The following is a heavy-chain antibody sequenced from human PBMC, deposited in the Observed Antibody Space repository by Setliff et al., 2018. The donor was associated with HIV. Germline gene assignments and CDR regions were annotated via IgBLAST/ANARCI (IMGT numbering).Heavy chain of an antibody. CDR2: FMYTDIHYVNYLN. CDR3: ARARSDWYNVRPYYFDL. J-gene: IGHJ4*02. V-gene: IGHV4-30-4*01. CDR1: GASFVGDNH. D-gene: IGHD6-19*01. Sequence: PSETLSLTCAVSGASFVGDNHWSWIRQTPERGLEWIAYFMYTDIHYVNYLNYRNQSLASRLSISVDKSKNQFSLTLISVTAADTAVYYCARARSDWYNVRPYYFDLWGQGTPVTVSS.